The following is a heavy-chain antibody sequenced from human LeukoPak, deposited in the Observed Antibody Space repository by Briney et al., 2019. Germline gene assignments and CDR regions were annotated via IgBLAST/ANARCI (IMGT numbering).Heavy chain of an antibody. J-gene: IGHJ4*02. CDR1: GDSFTSYW. V-gene: IGHV5-51*01. CDR3: ARRAGYNSGPFDY. D-gene: IGHD6-19*01. Sequence: LGESLKISYKASGDSFTSYWIAWVRQMPGKGLEWMGIIYAGDSGTRYSSSFQGQVTISVDKSITTAYLQWGSLKASDTAMFYCARRAGYNSGPFDYWGQGTLVTVSS. CDR2: IYAGDSGT.